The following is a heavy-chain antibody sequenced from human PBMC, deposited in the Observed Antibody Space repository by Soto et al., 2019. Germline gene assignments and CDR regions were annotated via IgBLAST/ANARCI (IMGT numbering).Heavy chain of an antibody. J-gene: IGHJ6*02. CDR2: IRSKAYGGTT. Sequence: GGSLRLSCTASGFTFGDYAMSWFRQAPGKGLEWVGFIRSKAYGGTTEYAASVKGRFTISRDDSKSIAYLQMNSLKTEDTAVYYCTSPDMVRGGYYYGMDVWGQGTTVTVSS. V-gene: IGHV3-49*03. CDR3: TSPDMVRGGYYYGMDV. D-gene: IGHD3-10*01. CDR1: GFTFGDYA.